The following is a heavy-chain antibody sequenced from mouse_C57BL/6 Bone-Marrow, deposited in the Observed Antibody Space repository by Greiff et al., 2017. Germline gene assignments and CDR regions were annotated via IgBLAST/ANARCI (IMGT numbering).Heavy chain of an antibody. CDR3: ARDGYDGAWFAY. Sequence: VQLQQPGAELVMPGASVKLSCKASGYTFTSYWMHWVKQRPGQGLEWIGEIDPSDSYTNYNQKFKGKSTLTVAKSSSTAYMQLSSLTSEDSAVYYCARDGYDGAWFAYWGQGTLVTVSA. CDR2: IDPSDSYT. V-gene: IGHV1-69*01. D-gene: IGHD2-2*01. CDR1: GYTFTSYW. J-gene: IGHJ3*01.